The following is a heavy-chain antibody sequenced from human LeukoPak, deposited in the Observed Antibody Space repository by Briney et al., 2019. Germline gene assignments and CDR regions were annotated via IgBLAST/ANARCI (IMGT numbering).Heavy chain of an antibody. J-gene: IGHJ4*02. CDR3: ATGPPCSGSLMDY. CDR2: FDPEDGET. CDR1: GYTLTELS. Sequence: ASVKVSCKVSGYTLTELSMHWVRQAPGKGLEWMGGFDPEDGETIYAQKFQGRVTMTEDTSTDTAYMELSSLRSGDTAVYYCATGPPCSGSLMDYWGQGTLVTVSS. D-gene: IGHD1-26*01. V-gene: IGHV1-24*01.